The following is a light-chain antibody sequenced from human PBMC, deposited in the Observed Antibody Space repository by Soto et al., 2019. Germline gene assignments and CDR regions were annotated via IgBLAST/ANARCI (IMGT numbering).Light chain of an antibody. Sequence: QSVLTQPASVSGSPGQSITISCTGVSSDVGGYDRVSWYQQHPGKAPKLIIYEVNKCTLGLSSRFSASKSGNTAALTISGLQTEDEADYYCASYAGGIVVFGGGTKLTVL. CDR1: SSDVGGYDR. CDR2: EVN. V-gene: IGLV2-14*01. J-gene: IGLJ2*01. CDR3: ASYAGGIVV.